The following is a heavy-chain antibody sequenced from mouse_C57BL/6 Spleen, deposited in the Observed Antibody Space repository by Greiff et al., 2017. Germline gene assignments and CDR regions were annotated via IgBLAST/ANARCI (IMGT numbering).Heavy chain of an antibody. CDR1: GYTFTSYW. J-gene: IGHJ2*01. CDR3: ARRGSSGPLFDD. CDR2: IYPGSGST. V-gene: IGHV1-55*01. D-gene: IGHD3-2*02. Sequence: QVQLQQPGAELVKPGASVQMSCKASGYTFTSYWITWVKQRPGQGLEWIGDIYPGSGSTNYNAKFKSKATLTVDTSSSTAYMQLSSRTSEDSAVYYGARRGSSGPLFDDWGQGTTRTVSS.